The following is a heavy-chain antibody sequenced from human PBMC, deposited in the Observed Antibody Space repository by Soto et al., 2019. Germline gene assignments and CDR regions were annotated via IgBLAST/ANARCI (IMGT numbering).Heavy chain of an antibody. CDR2: ISYDGSNK. CDR3: ARGGGSSSWTNLDY. J-gene: IGHJ4*02. V-gene: IGHV3-30-3*01. Sequence: GGSLRLSCAASGFTFSSYAMHWVRQAPGKGLEWVAVISYDGSNKYYADSVKGRFTISRDNSRNTLYLQMNSLRAEDTAVYYCARGGGSSSWTNLDYWGQGTLVTVSS. CDR1: GFTFSSYA. D-gene: IGHD6-13*01.